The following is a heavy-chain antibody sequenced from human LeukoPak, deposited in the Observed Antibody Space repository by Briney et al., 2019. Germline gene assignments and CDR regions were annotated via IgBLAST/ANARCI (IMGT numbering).Heavy chain of an antibody. J-gene: IGHJ4*02. V-gene: IGHV1-2*02. CDR3: ARDRPLGEGRSKRYFDY. CDR2: INPNSGGT. Sequence: ASVKVSCKASGYTFTGYYMHWVQQAPGQGLEWMGWINPNSGGTNYAQKFQGRVTMTRDTSISTAYMELSRLRSDDTAVYYCARDRPLGEGRSKRYFDYWGQGTLVTVSS. D-gene: IGHD6-6*01. CDR1: GYTFTGYY.